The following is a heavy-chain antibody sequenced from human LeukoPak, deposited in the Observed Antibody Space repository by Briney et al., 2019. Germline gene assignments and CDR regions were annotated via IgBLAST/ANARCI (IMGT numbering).Heavy chain of an antibody. CDR3: AKVYAGYCSSTSCPFDY. V-gene: IGHV3-30*04. CDR1: GFTFSTYG. D-gene: IGHD2-2*01. CDR2: ISSDGGNK. Sequence: GRSLRLSCAASGFTFSTYGVHWVRQAPGKGLEWVAVISSDGGNKYYADSVKGRFTISRDNSKDTLYLQMNSLRAEDTAVYYCAKVYAGYCSSTSCPFDYWGQGTLVTVSS. J-gene: IGHJ4*02.